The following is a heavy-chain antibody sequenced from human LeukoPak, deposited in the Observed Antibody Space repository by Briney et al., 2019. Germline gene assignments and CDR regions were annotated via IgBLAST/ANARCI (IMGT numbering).Heavy chain of an antibody. CDR1: GFTFSGYW. CDR3: VRGAVGTGVWFDP. J-gene: IGHJ5*02. Sequence: PGGSLRLSCAASGFTFSGYWMHWVRQAPGKGLEWVSRINIDGATTNYADSVKGRFTISRDNAKNTLHLQTNSLRADDTAVYYCVRGAVGTGVWFDPWGQGTLVTVSS. V-gene: IGHV3-74*01. CDR2: INIDGATT. D-gene: IGHD1-26*01.